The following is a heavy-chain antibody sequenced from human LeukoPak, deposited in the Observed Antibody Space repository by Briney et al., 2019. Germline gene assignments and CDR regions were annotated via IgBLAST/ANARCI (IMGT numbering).Heavy chain of an antibody. CDR3: ARGYSSSWYFNWFDP. D-gene: IGHD6-13*01. J-gene: IGHJ5*02. V-gene: IGHV4-39*01. Sequence: SETLSLTCTVSGGSISSSSYYWGWIRQPPGKGLEWIGSIYYSGSTYYNPSLKSRITISVDTSKNQFSLKLTSVTAADTAVYYCARGYSSSWYFNWFDPWGQGTLVTVSS. CDR2: IYYSGST. CDR1: GGSISSSSYY.